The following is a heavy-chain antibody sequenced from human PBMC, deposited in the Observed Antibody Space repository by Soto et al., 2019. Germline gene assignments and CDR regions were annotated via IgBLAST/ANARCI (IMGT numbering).Heavy chain of an antibody. D-gene: IGHD1-26*01. CDR1: GGFTSSTDYY. CDR3: ARHRGGAYSQLYFDY. CDR2: IYYSGTT. V-gene: IGHV4-39*01. Sequence: SETLSLSYTVSGGFTSSTDYYCDWTRQSPGKGLEWIGSIYYSGTTYYNPSLKSRGSMSVDTSRNQFSLKLSSVTAADTAVYFCARHRGGAYSQLYFDYWGQGTQVT. J-gene: IGHJ4*02.